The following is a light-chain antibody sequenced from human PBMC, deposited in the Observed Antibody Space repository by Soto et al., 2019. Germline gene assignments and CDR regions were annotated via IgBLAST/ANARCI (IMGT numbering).Light chain of an antibody. CDR1: QGVSNY. CDR3: QQRSNWPLT. Sequence: EIVLTQSPATLSLSPGERATLSCRASQGVSNYLAWYQQKPGQAPRLLISDASNRATGIPARFSGSGSGADFTLTISSLEPEDFAVYYCQQRSNWPLTFGGGTKVEI. J-gene: IGKJ4*01. V-gene: IGKV3-11*01. CDR2: DAS.